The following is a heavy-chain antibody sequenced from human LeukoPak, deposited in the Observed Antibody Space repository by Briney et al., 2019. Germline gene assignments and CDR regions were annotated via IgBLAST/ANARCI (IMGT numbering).Heavy chain of an antibody. V-gene: IGHV1-69*13. CDR3: ARGTLRVAGNPSKKFLRWGVYYFDY. Sequence: SVKVSCKASGGTFSSYAISWVRQAPGQGLEWMGGIIPIFGTANYAQKFQGRVTITADESTSTAYMELSSLRSEDTAVYYCARGTLRVAGNPSKKFLRWGVYYFDYWGQGTLVTVSS. J-gene: IGHJ4*02. CDR2: IIPIFGTA. D-gene: IGHD6-19*01. CDR1: GGTFSSYA.